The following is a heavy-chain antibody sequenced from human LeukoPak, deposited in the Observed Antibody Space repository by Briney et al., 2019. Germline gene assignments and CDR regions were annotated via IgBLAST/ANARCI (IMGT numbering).Heavy chain of an antibody. CDR3: ARYYYESSGYYVLDY. CDR2: IYYSGST. J-gene: IGHJ4*02. CDR1: GGSISSYY. Sequence: SETLSLTCTVSGGSISSYYWSWVRQPPGKGLEWIGYIYYSGSTNYNPSLKSRVTISVDTSKNQFSLKPSSVTAADTAVYYCARYYYESSGYYVLDYWGQGTLVTVSS. V-gene: IGHV4-59*01. D-gene: IGHD3-22*01.